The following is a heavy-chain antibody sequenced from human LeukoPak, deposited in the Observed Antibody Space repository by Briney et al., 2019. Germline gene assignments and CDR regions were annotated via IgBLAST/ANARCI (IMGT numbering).Heavy chain of an antibody. V-gene: IGHV3-74*03. CDR1: GFTFSSYW. J-gene: IGHJ4*02. Sequence: GGSLRLSCAASGFTFSSYWMHWVRQVPGKGLEWVSRINVDGRVKTYADSVRGRFTISRDNAKNTVSLQMNSLRAEDTAVYYSVRDLIVVDTPGDEFDYWGQGALVTVSS. CDR2: INVDGRVK. CDR3: VRDLIVVDTPGDEFDY. D-gene: IGHD2-21*01.